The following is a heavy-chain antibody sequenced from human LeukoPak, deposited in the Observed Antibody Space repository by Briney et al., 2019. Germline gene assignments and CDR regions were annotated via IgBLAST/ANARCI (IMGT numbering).Heavy chain of an antibody. D-gene: IGHD3-16*01. CDR1: GGSISSYY. V-gene: IGHV4-4*07. Sequence: SETLSLTCTVSGGSISSYYWSWIRQPAGKGLEWIGRIYTSGSTNCNPSLKSRVTISVDTSKNQFSLKLSSVTAADTAVYYCARGSSFRGHVDYWGQGTLVTVSS. CDR3: ARGSSFRGHVDY. CDR2: IYTSGST. J-gene: IGHJ4*02.